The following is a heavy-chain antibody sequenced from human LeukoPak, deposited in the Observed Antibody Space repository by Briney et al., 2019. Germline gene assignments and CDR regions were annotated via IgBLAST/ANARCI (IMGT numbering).Heavy chain of an antibody. CDR3: ARDFFGWSSLGH. CDR2: VQPDGSAK. V-gene: IGHV3-7*01. D-gene: IGHD6-19*01. Sequence: PGGSLRLSCAASGFTFRNNWMNWVRQAPGKGLEWVARVQPDGSAKIYADSVKGRFTISRDNAKDSVYLQMNSLRVEDTAVYYCARDFFGWSSLGHWGQGTLVTVSS. CDR1: GFTFRNNW. J-gene: IGHJ1*01.